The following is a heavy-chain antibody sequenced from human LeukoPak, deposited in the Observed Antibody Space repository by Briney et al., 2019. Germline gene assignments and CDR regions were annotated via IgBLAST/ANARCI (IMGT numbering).Heavy chain of an antibody. D-gene: IGHD4-17*01. V-gene: IGHV3-7*01. J-gene: IGHJ6*02. CDR3: ARVPSLTTVTTIYGMDV. CDR2: IKQDGSEK. CDR1: GFTFSSYW. Sequence: GGSLRLSCAASGFTFSSYWMSWVRQAPGKGLEWVANIKQDGSEKYYVDSVEGRFTISRDNAKNSLYLQMNSLRAEDTAVYYCARVPSLTTVTTIYGMDVWGQGTTVTVSS.